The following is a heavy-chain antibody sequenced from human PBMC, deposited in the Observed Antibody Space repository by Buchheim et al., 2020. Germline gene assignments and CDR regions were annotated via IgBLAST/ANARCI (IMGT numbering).Heavy chain of an antibody. CDR2: IFQTDST. J-gene: IGHJ4*01. CDR3: ARKRHVGGGDFDY. Sequence: QVQLQESGPRLVKPSETLSLTCTASGDSISPYYWSWIRQPPGKGLEWIGYIFQTDSTNYNPSLRSRVTMSVDRSKNQFSLNLGSVTAADTAVYFCARKRHVGGGDFDYWGHGIL. CDR1: GDSISPYY. D-gene: IGHD2-15*01. V-gene: IGHV4-59*01.